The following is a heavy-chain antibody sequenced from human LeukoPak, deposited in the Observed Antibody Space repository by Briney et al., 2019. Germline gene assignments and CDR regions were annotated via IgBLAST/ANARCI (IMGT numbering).Heavy chain of an antibody. CDR1: GGTFSSYA. Sequence: SVKVSCKASGGTFSSYAISWVRQAPGQGLEWMGGIIPIFGTANYAQKFQGRVAITTDESTSTAYMELSSLRSEDTAVYYCARIWSGYYDAFDIWGQGTMVTVSS. V-gene: IGHV1-69*05. CDR3: ARIWSGYYDAFDI. D-gene: IGHD3-3*01. J-gene: IGHJ3*02. CDR2: IIPIFGTA.